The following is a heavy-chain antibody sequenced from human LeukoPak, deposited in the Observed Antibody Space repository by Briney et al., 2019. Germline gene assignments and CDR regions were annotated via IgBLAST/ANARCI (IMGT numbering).Heavy chain of an antibody. CDR2: ITWNSGTI. J-gene: IGHJ4*02. Sequence: GGSLRLSCAASGFTFDDYAMHWVRQAPGKGLEWVSGITWNSGTIGYADSVKGRFTISRDNAKNSLHLQMNSLRPDDTALYYCARGSASGWYTDYWGQGGLIIVSS. CDR3: ARGSASGWYTDY. V-gene: IGHV3-9*01. CDR1: GFTFDDYA. D-gene: IGHD6-19*01.